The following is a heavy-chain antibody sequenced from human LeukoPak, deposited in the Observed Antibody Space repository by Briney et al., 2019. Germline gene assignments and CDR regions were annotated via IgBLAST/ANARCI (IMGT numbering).Heavy chain of an antibody. Sequence: GGSLRLSCAASGFTFSSYWMSWVRQAPGKGLEWVANIKEDGNEKYYVDSVKGRFTISRDDAKNSLYLQMNSLRAEDTAVYYCVRAPRYDNYVSLDYWGQGTLVTVSS. D-gene: IGHD3-16*01. CDR1: GFTFSSYW. CDR2: IKEDGNEK. CDR3: VRAPRYDNYVSLDY. J-gene: IGHJ4*02. V-gene: IGHV3-7*03.